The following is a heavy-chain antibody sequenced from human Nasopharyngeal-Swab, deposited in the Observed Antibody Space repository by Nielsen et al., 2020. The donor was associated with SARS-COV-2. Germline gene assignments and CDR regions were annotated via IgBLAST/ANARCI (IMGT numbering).Heavy chain of an antibody. CDR2: ISDSGGTT. V-gene: IGHV3-23*01. D-gene: IGHD5-12*01. CDR1: GFTFSSYP. J-gene: IGHJ5*02. Sequence: GGSLRLSCAASGFTFSSYPMSWVRQAPGKGLEWVSDISDSGGTTYYADSVKGRFTISRDNSKNTLYLQMNSLRAEDTAIYYCATMVDMAASISSWGQGTLVTVSS. CDR3: ATMVDMAASISS.